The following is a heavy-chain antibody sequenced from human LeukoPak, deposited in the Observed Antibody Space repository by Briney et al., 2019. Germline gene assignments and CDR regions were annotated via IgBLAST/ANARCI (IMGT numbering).Heavy chain of an antibody. CDR1: GFTFSSYS. CDR2: ISSSSSYI. CDR3: ARDRDPHVIGTTAIDY. Sequence: GGSLRLSCAASGFTFSSYSMNWVRQAPGKGLEWVSSISSSSSYIYYADSVKGRFTISRDNAKNSLYLQVNSLRAEDTAVYYCARDRDPHVIGTTAIDYWGQGTLVTVSS. D-gene: IGHD1-1*01. V-gene: IGHV3-21*01. J-gene: IGHJ4*02.